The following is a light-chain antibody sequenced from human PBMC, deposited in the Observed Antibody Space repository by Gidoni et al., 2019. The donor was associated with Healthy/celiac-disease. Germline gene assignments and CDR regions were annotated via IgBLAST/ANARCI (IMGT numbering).Light chain of an antibody. V-gene: IGKV1-39*01. CDR1: QSISSY. CDR3: QQTYSTPLA. CDR2: AAS. J-gene: IGKJ1*01. Sequence: DIQITQSPSSLSASVGDRVTITCRASQSISSYLNWYQQKRGKAPKLLIYAASSLQSGVTSRLSGSGSGTDFTLTISSLQPEDFATYYCQQTYSTPLAFXQXTKVEIK.